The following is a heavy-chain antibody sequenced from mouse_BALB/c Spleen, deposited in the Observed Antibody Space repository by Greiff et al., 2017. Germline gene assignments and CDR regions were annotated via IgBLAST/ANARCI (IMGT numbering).Heavy chain of an antibody. V-gene: IGHV2-9*02. Sequence: VKLQESGPGLVAPSQSLSITCTVSGFSLTSYGVHWVRQPPGKGLEWLGVIWAGGSTNYNSALMSRLSISKDNSKSQVFLKMNSLQTDDTAMYYCASPYDYGYAMDYWGQGTSVTVSS. CDR2: IWAGGST. D-gene: IGHD2-4*01. J-gene: IGHJ4*01. CDR3: ASPYDYGYAMDY. CDR1: GFSLTSYG.